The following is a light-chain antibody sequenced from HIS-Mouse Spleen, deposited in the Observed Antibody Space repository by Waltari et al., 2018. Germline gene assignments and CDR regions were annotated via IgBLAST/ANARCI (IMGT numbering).Light chain of an antibody. CDR2: EGS. CDR3: CSYAGSSTFVV. V-gene: IGLV2-23*03. CDR1: SSDVGSYHL. J-gene: IGLJ2*01. Sequence: QSALTQPASVSGSPGQSITIPCTGTSSDVGSYHLVSWYQQPPGKAPKLMIYEGSKRPSGVSNRFSGSKSGNTASLTISGLQAEDEADYYCCSYAGSSTFVVFGGGTKLTVL.